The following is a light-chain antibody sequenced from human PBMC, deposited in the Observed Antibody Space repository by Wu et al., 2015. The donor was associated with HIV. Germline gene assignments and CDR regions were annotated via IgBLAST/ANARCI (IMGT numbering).Light chain of an antibody. CDR2: HAS. J-gene: IGKJ2*01. CDR3: QQYDNWRYT. V-gene: IGKV3-15*01. CDR1: QSVSNN. Sequence: EIVMTQSPATLSVSPGERVTLSCRASQSVSNNLAWYQQKPGQAPRLLVYHASTRATGIPARFSGSGSGTDFTLTITSTQSEDFAVYYCQQYDNWRYTFGQGTKLEVK.